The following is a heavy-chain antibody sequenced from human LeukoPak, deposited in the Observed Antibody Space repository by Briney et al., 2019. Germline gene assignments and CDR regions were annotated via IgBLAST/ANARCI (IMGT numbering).Heavy chain of an antibody. CDR2: ISYDGSSK. Sequence: GGSLRLSCAASGFTFSSYGMHWVRQAPVKGLEWVAVISYDGSSKYYADSVQGRFNISRDNSKNTLYLQMNSLRAEDTAAYYCAKNRWLATTFNDAFDIWGQGTMVTVSS. CDR1: GFTFSSYG. V-gene: IGHV3-30*18. CDR3: AKNRWLATTFNDAFDI. D-gene: IGHD5-12*01. J-gene: IGHJ3*02.